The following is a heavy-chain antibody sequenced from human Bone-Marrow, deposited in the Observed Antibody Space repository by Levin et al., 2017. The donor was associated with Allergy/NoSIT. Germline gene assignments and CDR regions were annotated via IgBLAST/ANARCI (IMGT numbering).Heavy chain of an antibody. Sequence: GGSLRLSCVASGFDMSRSVMHWVRQAPGKGLEWVALMWFDGNKQSYGEDVEGRFFITRDIFKNTVYLQMSSLRGEDTATYYCARDVGGVEMATAGYFHGMDVWGQGTTVMVSS. CDR2: MWFDGNKQ. CDR1: GFDMSRSV. D-gene: IGHD5-24*01. V-gene: IGHV3-33*08. J-gene: IGHJ6*02. CDR3: ARDVGGVEMATAGYFHGMDV.